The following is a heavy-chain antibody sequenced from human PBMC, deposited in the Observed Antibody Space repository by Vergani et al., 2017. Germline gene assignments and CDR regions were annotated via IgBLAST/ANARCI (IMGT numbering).Heavy chain of an antibody. J-gene: IGHJ6*02. CDR3: ARDRVDIVATTTYYGYYYGMDV. CDR2: IYSGGST. D-gene: IGHD5-12*01. CDR1: GFTVSSNY. Sequence: EVQLVESGGGLVQPGGSLRLSCAASGFTVSSNYMSWVRQAPGKGLEWVSVIYSGGSTYYADSVKGRFTISRHNSKNTLYLQMNSLRAGDTAVYYCARDRVDIVATTTYYGYYYGMDVWGQGTTVTVSS. V-gene: IGHV3-53*04.